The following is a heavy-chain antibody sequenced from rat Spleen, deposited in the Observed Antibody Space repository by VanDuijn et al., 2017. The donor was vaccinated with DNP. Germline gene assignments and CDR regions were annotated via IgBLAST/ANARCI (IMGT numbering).Heavy chain of an antibody. CDR2: ISYSGRT. J-gene: IGHJ2*01. CDR1: GYPITSSY. CDR3: ARWGDYFDY. V-gene: IGHV3-1*01. Sequence: EVQLQESGPGLVKPSQSLSLTCSVTGYPITSSYRWNWIRRFPGNKMEYIGHISYSGRTNYNPSLKSRISITRDTSKNQFFLHLNSVTTEDTATYYCARWGDYFDYWGQGVMVTVSS.